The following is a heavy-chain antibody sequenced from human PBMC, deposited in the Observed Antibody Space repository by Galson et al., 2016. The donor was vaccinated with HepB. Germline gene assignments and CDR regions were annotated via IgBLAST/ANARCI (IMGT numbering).Heavy chain of an antibody. CDR2: VSYDGMNK. CDR1: GFNFNMFV. J-gene: IGHJ4*02. Sequence: SLRLSCAASGFNFNMFVIHWVRQAPGKGLEWVAAVSYDGMNKFYADSVKGRFTISRDKSNNTVYLQMNSLRPDDTAVYYCARGQDFDFWGQGSLVTVSS. V-gene: IGHV3-30*04. CDR3: ARGQDFDF.